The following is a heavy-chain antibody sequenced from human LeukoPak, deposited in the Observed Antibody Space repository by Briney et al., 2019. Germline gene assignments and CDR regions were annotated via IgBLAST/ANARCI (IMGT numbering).Heavy chain of an antibody. CDR1: GFTFSSYS. Sequence: GGSLRLSCAASGFTFSSYSMNWVRQAPGKGLEWVSSISSSSSYIYYADSVKGRFTISRDNAKNSLYLQMNSLRAGDTAVYYCARSMAGSGSPFSTDYWGQGTLVTVSS. D-gene: IGHD1-26*01. J-gene: IGHJ4*02. V-gene: IGHV3-21*01. CDR2: ISSSSSYI. CDR3: ARSMAGSGSPFSTDY.